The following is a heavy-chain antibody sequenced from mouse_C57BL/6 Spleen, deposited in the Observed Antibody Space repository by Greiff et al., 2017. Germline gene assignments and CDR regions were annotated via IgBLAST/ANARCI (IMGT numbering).Heavy chain of an antibody. Sequence: QVHVKQPGTELVKPGASVKLSCKASGYTFTSYWMHWVKQRPGQGLEWIGNINPSNGGTNYNEKFKSKATLTVDKSSSTAYMQLSSLTSEDSAVYYCARSTGGYDGGDYYAMDYWGQGTSVTVSS. CDR2: INPSNGGT. V-gene: IGHV1-53*01. CDR1: GYTFTSYW. D-gene: IGHD2-2*01. CDR3: ARSTGGYDGGDYYAMDY. J-gene: IGHJ4*01.